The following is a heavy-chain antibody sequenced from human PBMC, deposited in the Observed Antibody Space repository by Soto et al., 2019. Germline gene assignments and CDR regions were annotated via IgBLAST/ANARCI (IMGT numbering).Heavy chain of an antibody. CDR2: IKSSGSPT. J-gene: IGHJ2*01. Sequence: EVQLLESGGGWVQPGGSLRLSCAASGFTFSTYAMTWVRLAPGRGLEWVSGIKSSGSPTDYPESVKGRFTISRDNLMNTLFLDMNGLRAEDTAIYYCAKTPRGGASGDWYFDLWGRGTLVTVSS. CDR3: AKTPRGGASGDWYFDL. D-gene: IGHD3-10*01. CDR1: GFTFSTYA. V-gene: IGHV3-23*05.